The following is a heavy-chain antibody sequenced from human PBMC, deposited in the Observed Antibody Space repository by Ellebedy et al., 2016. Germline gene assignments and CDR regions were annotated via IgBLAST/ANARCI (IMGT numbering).Heavy chain of an antibody. CDR1: GGTFSSYA. CDR2: IIPIFGTA. Sequence: SVKVSCXASGGTFSSYAISWVRQAPGQGLEWMGGIIPIFGTANYAQKFQGRVTITADESTSTAYMELSSLRSEDTAVYYCARAGILPGVRSLEGGYYYYMDVWGKGTTVTVSS. J-gene: IGHJ6*03. CDR3: ARAGILPGVRSLEGGYYYYMDV. D-gene: IGHD2-15*01. V-gene: IGHV1-69*13.